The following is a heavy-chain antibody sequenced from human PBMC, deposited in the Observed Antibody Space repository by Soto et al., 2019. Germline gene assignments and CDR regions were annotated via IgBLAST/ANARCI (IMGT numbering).Heavy chain of an antibody. V-gene: IGHV5-10-1*01. D-gene: IGHD1-1*01. CDR2: IVPSDSYT. Sequence: PGASLTISCKGSGYSFTRYWISRVRQIPGKGQAWVWRIVPSDSYTNYSPSFQVHVTISADKSVSPAYLQWSTLKAPDTSSDYCARRWKPPPSHYYYGMDVWGQGTTVTVSS. CDR1: GYSFTRYW. J-gene: IGHJ6*02. CDR3: ARRWKPPPSHYYYGMDV.